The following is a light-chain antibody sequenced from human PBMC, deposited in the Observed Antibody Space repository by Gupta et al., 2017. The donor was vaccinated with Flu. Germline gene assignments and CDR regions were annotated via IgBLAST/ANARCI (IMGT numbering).Light chain of an antibody. CDR1: HNIDFN. J-gene: IGKJ1*01. V-gene: IGKV3-15*01. CDR3: QQYHYWPWS. CDR2: GAS. Sequence: EIVMKQSPATLSVSPGERATLSCRARHNIDFNVAWFQQKPGQPPRLLISGASTRATDIPARFSGSGSGTEFTLSVNSLQSEDFAIYYCQQYHYWPWSFGQGTKVEI.